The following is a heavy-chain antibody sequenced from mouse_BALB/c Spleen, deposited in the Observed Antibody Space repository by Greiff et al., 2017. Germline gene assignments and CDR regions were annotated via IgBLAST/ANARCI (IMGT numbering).Heavy chain of an antibody. J-gene: IGHJ3*01. CDR3: ARGDYHGGFAY. CDR2: INPSNGRT. V-gene: IGHV1S81*02. Sequence: QVQLQQPGAELVKPGASVKLSCKASGYTFTSYWMHWVKQRPGQGLEWIGEINPSNGRTNYNEKFKSKATLTVDKSSSKAYMQLSSLTSEDSAVYYCARGDYHGGFAYWGQGTLVTVSA. CDR1: GYTFTSYW. D-gene: IGHD1-1*01.